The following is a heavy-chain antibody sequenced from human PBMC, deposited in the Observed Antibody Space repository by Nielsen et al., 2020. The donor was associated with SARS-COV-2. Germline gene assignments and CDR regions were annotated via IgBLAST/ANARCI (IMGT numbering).Heavy chain of an antibody. J-gene: IGHJ6*02. D-gene: IGHD6-13*01. Sequence: ASVKVSCKASGYTFTSYGISWVRQAPGQGLEWMGWISAYNGNTNYAQKLQGRVTMTTDTSTSTAYMELRSLRSDDTAVYYCARELVRLAAAGETRAVYYYYYGMDVWGQGTTVTVSS. CDR3: ARELVRLAAAGETRAVYYYYYGMDV. CDR1: GYTFTSYG. CDR2: ISAYNGNT. V-gene: IGHV1-18*04.